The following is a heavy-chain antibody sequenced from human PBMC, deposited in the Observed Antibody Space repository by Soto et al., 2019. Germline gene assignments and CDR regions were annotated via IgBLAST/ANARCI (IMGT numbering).Heavy chain of an antibody. CDR1: GFTLSNND. CDR2: ISGVGDGT. V-gene: IGHV3-23*01. D-gene: IGHD2-15*01. J-gene: IGHJ4*02. CDR3: AKVGSGSWQFDH. Sequence: GGSLRLSCGSSGFTLSNNDMSWVRQAPGKGPEWVSAISGVGDGTTYADSVKGRFTISRDNSKNTLYLQMNSLRAEDTAVYYCAKVGSGSWQFDHWGQGTLVTVSS.